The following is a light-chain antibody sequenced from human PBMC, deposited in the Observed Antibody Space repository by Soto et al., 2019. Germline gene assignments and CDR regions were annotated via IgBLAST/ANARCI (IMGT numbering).Light chain of an antibody. V-gene: IGLV2-8*01. J-gene: IGLJ1*01. CDR3: KSYAGSNTYV. CDR2: EVV. CDR1: KNDIGVYDF. Sequence: YVLTQPPSASGSPGQAVTISCTGTKNDIGVYDFVSWYQHHPGKAPRLIIYEVVQRPSGVPDRFSGSKSGNTASLTVSGLQAADEADYFCKSYAGSNTYVFGSGNKVTVL.